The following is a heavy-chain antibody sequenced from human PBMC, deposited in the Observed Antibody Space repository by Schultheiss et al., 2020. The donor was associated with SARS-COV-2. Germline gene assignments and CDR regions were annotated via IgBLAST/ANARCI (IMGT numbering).Heavy chain of an antibody. Sequence: SGPTLVKPTETLTLTCTVSGFSLSNARVGVSWIRQPPGKALEWLAHIFSNDEKSYSTSLKSRLTISKDTSKNQVVLTMTNMDPVDTATYYCAHSHYSSSWLNWFDPWGQGTLVTVSS. J-gene: IGHJ5*02. V-gene: IGHV2-26*01. CDR1: GFSLSNARVG. CDR2: IFSNDEK. D-gene: IGHD6-13*01. CDR3: AHSHYSSSWLNWFDP.